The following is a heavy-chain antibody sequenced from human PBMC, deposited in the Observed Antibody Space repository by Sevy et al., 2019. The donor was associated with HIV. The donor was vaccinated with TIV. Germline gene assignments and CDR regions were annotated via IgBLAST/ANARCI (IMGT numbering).Heavy chain of an antibody. Sequence: GGSLRLSCEASGFSFSNFGMHWVRQAPGKGLEWVALISKDGSNKYYAESVKGRFTIFRDNFNDTVNLQMNGLRVEDSAVYHCAKDRALMVFAGNDFWGQGTLVTVS. V-gene: IGHV3-30*18. D-gene: IGHD2-8*01. CDR2: ISKDGSNK. J-gene: IGHJ4*02. CDR1: GFSFSNFG. CDR3: AKDRALMVFAGNDF.